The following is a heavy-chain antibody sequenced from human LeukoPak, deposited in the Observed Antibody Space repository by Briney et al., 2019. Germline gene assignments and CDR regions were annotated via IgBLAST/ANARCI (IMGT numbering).Heavy chain of an antibody. Sequence: SETLSLTCTVSGGSISSYYWSWIRQPPGKGLEWIGYIYYSGSTNYNPSLKSRVTISVDTSKNQFSLKLSSVTAADTAVYYCARGGYSYPCDYWGQGTLVTVSS. V-gene: IGHV4-59*01. CDR1: GGSISSYY. CDR2: IYYSGST. CDR3: ARGGYSYPCDY. J-gene: IGHJ4*02. D-gene: IGHD5-18*01.